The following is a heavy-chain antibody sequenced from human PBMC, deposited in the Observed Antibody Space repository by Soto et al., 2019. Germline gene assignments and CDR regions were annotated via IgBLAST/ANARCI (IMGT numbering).Heavy chain of an antibody. D-gene: IGHD3-16*01. J-gene: IGHJ4*02. CDR3: ARIALRYYDPSGSPYFDY. Sequence: SGPTLVNPTQTLTLTCTFSGFSLSTAGMCVSWIRQPPGKALEWLARIDWDDDKYYNTSLKTRLTISKDTSKNQVVLTMTNMDPVDTATYYCARIALRYYDPSGSPYFDYWGQGTLVTVSS. CDR2: IDWDDDK. CDR1: GFSLSTAGMC. V-gene: IGHV2-70*11.